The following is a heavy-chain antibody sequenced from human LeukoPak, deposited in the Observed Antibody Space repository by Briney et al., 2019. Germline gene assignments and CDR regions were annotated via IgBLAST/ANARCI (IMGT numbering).Heavy chain of an antibody. J-gene: IGHJ6*02. CDR3: ARVGGYCSGGSCYSYYYYYGMDV. CDR2: IKQDGSEK. CDR1: GFTFSSYW. D-gene: IGHD2-15*01. Sequence: GGSLRLSCAASGFTFSSYWMSWVRQAPGKGLEWVADIKQDGSEKYYVDSVKGRFTISRGNAKNSLYLQMNSLRAEDTAVYYCARVGGYCSGGSCYSYYYYYGMDVWGQGTTVTVSS. V-gene: IGHV3-7*01.